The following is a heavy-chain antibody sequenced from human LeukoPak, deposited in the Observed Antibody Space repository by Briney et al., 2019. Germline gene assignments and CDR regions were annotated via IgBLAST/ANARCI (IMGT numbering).Heavy chain of an antibody. CDR2: INPSGGST. Sequence: ASVKVSCKASGYTFTSYYMHWVRQAPGQGLEWMGIINPSGGSTSYAQKFQGRVTMTRDTSTSTVYMELSSLRSEDTAVYYCARGSTTGPQILTNWGYDYWGQGTLVTVSS. V-gene: IGHV1-46*01. CDR1: GYTFTSYY. CDR3: ARGSTTGPQILTNWGYDY. D-gene: IGHD7-27*01. J-gene: IGHJ4*02.